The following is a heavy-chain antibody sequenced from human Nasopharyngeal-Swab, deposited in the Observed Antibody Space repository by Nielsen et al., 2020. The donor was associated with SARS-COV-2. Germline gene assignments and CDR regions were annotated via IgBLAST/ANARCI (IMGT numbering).Heavy chain of an antibody. V-gene: IGHV4-39*07. CDR3: ARVWVAGTLANPDY. J-gene: IGHJ4*02. CDR2: IYYSGTT. D-gene: IGHD6-19*01. Sequence: GSLRLSCSVSGDAISSGSYYWGWVRQSPGKGLEWIGTIYYSGTTHYNPSLKSRVTVSVDTSKNQFSLNVKSVTAADTALYYCARVWVAGTLANPDYWGQGTLVTVSS. CDR1: GDAISSGSYY.